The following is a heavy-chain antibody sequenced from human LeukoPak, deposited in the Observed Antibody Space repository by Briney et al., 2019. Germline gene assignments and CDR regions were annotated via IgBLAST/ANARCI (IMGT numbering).Heavy chain of an antibody. D-gene: IGHD2-2*02. V-gene: IGHV3-23*01. J-gene: IGHJ4*02. Sequence: GGSLRLSCAASGFTFSSYAMSWVRQTPGKGLEWVSAIISVGNTYYADSVKGRFTISRDNAKNTLYMEMNSLRAEDTAVYYCAKLTCSSTTCYTGDWGQGTLVTVS. CDR2: IISVGNT. CDR1: GFTFSSYA. CDR3: AKLTCSSTTCYTGD.